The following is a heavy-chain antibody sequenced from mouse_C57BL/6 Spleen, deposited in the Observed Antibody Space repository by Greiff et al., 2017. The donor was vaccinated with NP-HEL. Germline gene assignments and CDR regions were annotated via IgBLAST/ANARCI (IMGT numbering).Heavy chain of an antibody. CDR2: IRNKANNHAT. CDR1: GFTFSDAW. V-gene: IGHV6-6*01. D-gene: IGHD1-1*01. Sequence: EVQGVESGGGLVQPGGSMKLSCAASGFTFSDAWMDWVRQSPEKGLEWVAEIRNKANNHATYYAESVKGRFTISRDDSKSSVYLQMNSLRAEDTGIYYCTRSTTVVSYWYFDVWGTGTTVTVSS. CDR3: TRSTTVVSYWYFDV. J-gene: IGHJ1*03.